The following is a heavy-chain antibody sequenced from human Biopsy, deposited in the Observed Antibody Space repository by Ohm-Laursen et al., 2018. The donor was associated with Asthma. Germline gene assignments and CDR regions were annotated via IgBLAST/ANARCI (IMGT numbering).Heavy chain of an antibody. Sequence: GTLSLTCRLSSGSGGYMRSGNYYWGWIRQPPGKGLEWIGSIYYSGTTYYNPSLESRVTVSADTSKTQFSLKLTSVTAADTAVYYCVRGSSSWHHGPFHYYYGLDVWGQGTTATVSS. CDR2: IYYSGTT. CDR3: VRGSSSWHHGPFHYYYGLDV. V-gene: IGHV4-39*01. J-gene: IGHJ6*02. CDR1: GGYMRSGNYY. D-gene: IGHD6-13*01.